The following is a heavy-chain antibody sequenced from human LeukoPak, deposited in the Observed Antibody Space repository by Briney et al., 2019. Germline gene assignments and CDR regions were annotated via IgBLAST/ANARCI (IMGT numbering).Heavy chain of an antibody. CDR1: GYTFTSYG. CDR2: ISAYNGNT. J-gene: IGHJ4*02. D-gene: IGHD6-13*01. Sequence: ASVKVSCKASGYTFTSYGISWVRQAPGQGLEWMGWISAYNGNTNYAQKLQGRVTMTTDTYTSTAYMDLRSLRSDDTDVYYCARDRAAGPQVYFDYWGQGTLVTVSS. V-gene: IGHV1-18*01. CDR3: ARDRAAGPQVYFDY.